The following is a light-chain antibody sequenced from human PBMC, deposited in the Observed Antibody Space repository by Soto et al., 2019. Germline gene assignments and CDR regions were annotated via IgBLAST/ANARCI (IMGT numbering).Light chain of an antibody. CDR1: SSEVGGYNY. CDR3: CSYAGSYTWV. V-gene: IGLV2-11*01. J-gene: IGLJ3*02. Sequence: QSVLTQPRSVSGSPGQSVTISCTGTSSEVGGYNYVSWYQQHPGKAPKLMIYDVSKRPSGVPDRFSGSKSGNTASLTISGLQAEDEADYYCCSYAGSYTWVFGGGTKLTVL. CDR2: DVS.